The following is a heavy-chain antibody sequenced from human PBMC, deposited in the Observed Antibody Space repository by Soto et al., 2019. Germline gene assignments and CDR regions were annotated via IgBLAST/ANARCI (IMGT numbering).Heavy chain of an antibody. CDR2: IRNKANSYAT. CDR1: GFTFSGSA. D-gene: IGHD2-15*01. Sequence: TVGSLRLSCAASGFTFSGSAMHWVRQASGKGLEWVGRIRNKANSYATAYAASVKGRFTISRDDSKNTAYLQMNSLKTEDTAVYFCTSHSPEDMIRNWGQGTPVTVSS. J-gene: IGHJ4*02. CDR3: TSHSPEDMIRN. V-gene: IGHV3-73*01.